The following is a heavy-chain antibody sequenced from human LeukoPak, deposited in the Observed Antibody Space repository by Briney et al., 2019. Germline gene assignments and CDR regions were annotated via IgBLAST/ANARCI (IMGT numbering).Heavy chain of an antibody. CDR1: GGSINSYY. CDR3: ARHASQWLIRGPFDY. Sequence: SETLSLTCTVSGGSINSYYWSWIRQPPGKGLEWIGYIYQSGSTNHNPSLKSRVTISVDTSKNQFSLKVTSVTVADTAVYYCARHASQWLIRGPFDYWGRGTLVTVSS. CDR2: IYQSGST. D-gene: IGHD6-19*01. V-gene: IGHV4-59*08. J-gene: IGHJ4*02.